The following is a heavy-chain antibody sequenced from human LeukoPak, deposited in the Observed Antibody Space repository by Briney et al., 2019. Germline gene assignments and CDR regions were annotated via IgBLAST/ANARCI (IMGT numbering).Heavy chain of an antibody. Sequence: GGSLRLSCTASGFTFSNYWMTWVRQAPGRGLEWVANIKQDGVRKGYVDSVKGRFTIFRDNAKSSLFLLMNSLRAEDTAVYYCARVYKAFDWLLYSGYMDVWGKGTTVTVS. J-gene: IGHJ6*03. CDR2: IKQDGVRK. V-gene: IGHV3-7*01. CDR3: ARVYKAFDWLLYSGYMDV. D-gene: IGHD3-9*01. CDR1: GFTFSNYW.